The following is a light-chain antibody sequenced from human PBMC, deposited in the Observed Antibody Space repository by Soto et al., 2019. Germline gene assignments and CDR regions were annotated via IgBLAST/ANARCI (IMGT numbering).Light chain of an antibody. CDR2: DAS. J-gene: IGKJ5*01. CDR3: QQLNSYPIT. V-gene: IGKV1-13*02. CDR1: QVISTS. Sequence: GESVTITCPASQVISTSLAWYQVKTGKAPKLLIYDASSLESGVPSRFSGSGYGTDFNLTISSLQTGDFATYYCQQLNSYPITFGQGTRLEIK.